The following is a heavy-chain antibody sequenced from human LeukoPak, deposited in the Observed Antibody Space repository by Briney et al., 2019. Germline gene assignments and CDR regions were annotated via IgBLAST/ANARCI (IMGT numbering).Heavy chain of an antibody. V-gene: IGHV1-69*05. CDR1: GGTFSSYA. CDR3: ARDLEVGLRSGSLAL. Sequence: SSVTVSCKASGGTFSSYAISWVRQAPGQGLEWMGTIIPIFGTANYAQRFQGRVTITTDESTSTAYMELRSLRSDDTAVYYCARDLEVGLRSGSLALWGQGTLVTVSS. J-gene: IGHJ4*02. D-gene: IGHD6-19*01. CDR2: IIPIFGTA.